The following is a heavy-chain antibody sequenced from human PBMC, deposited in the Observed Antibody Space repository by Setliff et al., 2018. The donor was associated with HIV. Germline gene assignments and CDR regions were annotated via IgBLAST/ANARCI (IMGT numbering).Heavy chain of an antibody. V-gene: IGHV4-39*01. D-gene: IGHD3-22*01. J-gene: IGHJ4*02. CDR3: ARGTVITYFYDSSGSFDY. CDR2: IYYSGST. CDR1: GGSISTTSYY. Sequence: SETLSLTCIVSGGSISTTSYYWGWIRQPPGKGLEWIGSIYYSGSTYYNPSLKSRVTISVDTSKNQFSLKLSSVTVADTAVYYCARGTVITYFYDSSGSFDYWGQGTLVTVSS.